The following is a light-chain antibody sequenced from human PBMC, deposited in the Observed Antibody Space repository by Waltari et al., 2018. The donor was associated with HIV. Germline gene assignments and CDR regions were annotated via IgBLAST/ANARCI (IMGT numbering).Light chain of an antibody. V-gene: IGLV2-8*01. CDR1: SNAISGYNP. Sequence: ALTQPPSASGSPAQSVTISCTGPSNAISGYNPLSWYKPPPDTAHTLLIYEVTMRPSGVPDRFFGSKSGNTAALTFSGLQAEDEADYDCFSFAGSNSYVVCGGGTKLTVL. J-gene: IGLJ2*01. CDR2: EVT. CDR3: FSFAGSNSYVV.